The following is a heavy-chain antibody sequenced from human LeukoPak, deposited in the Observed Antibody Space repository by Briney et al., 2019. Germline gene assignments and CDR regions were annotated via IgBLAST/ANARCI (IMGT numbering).Heavy chain of an antibody. J-gene: IGHJ1*01. CDR1: GGSISSGSYY. D-gene: IGHD1-26*01. V-gene: IGHV4-61*02. Sequence: SETLSLTCTVSGGSISSGSYYWSWIRQPAGKGLEWIGRIYTSGSTNYNPSLKSRVTISVDTSKNQFSLKLSSVTAADTAVYYCARAEFNSGSRLLEYFQHWGQGTLVTVSS. CDR3: ARAEFNSGSRLLEYFQH. CDR2: IYTSGST.